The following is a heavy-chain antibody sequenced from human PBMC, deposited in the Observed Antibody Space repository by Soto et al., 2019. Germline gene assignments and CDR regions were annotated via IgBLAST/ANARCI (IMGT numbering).Heavy chain of an antibody. CDR1: GCSISSGGYY. CDR3: ARDRLMATAGTARHYFGLDV. J-gene: IGHJ6*02. V-gene: IGHV4-31*01. D-gene: IGHD5-18*01. Sequence: SETLSLTCPVSGCSISSGGYYWSWVRQNPRRGLEWIGNIYYSGNTYYNPSLKSQLTISVDTSKNQFSLNLSSVTAADTAVYYCARDRLMATAGTARHYFGLDVWGQGTTVTVSS. CDR2: IYYSGNT.